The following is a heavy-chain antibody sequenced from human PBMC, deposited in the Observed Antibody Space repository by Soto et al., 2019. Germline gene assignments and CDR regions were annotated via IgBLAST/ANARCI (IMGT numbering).Heavy chain of an antibody. CDR3: VTTAAANSSSPYRSMDV. CDR2: IKEDGSEK. J-gene: IGHJ6*02. V-gene: IGHV3-7*03. D-gene: IGHD6-6*01. CDR1: GFTFSNYW. Sequence: GGSLRLSCAASGFTFSNYWMNWVRQAPGKGLEWVANIKEDGSEKSYVDSVKGRFTISRDNAKNSLYLQMNSLRAEDTAVYYCVTTAAANSSSPYRSMDVWGQGTPVTVSS.